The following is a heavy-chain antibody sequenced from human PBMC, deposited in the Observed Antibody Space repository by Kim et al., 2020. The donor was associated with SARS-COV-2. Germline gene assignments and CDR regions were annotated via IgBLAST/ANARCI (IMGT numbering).Heavy chain of an antibody. Sequence: GGSLRLSCAASGFTFSSYAMHWVRQAPGKGLEWEAVISYDGSNKYYADSVKGRFNISRDNSKNTLYLQMNSLRAEDTAVYYCASDLTRFFKRYGMDVWGQGTTVTVSS. CDR1: GFTFSSYA. V-gene: IGHV3-30-3*01. CDR2: ISYDGSNK. CDR3: ASDLTRFFKRYGMDV. J-gene: IGHJ6*02. D-gene: IGHD3-3*01.